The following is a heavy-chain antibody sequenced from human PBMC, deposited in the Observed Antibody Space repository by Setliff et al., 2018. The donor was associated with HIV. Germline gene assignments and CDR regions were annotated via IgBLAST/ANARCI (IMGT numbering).Heavy chain of an antibody. D-gene: IGHD3-10*01. V-gene: IGHV1-69*10. CDR1: GDTFSTYA. Sequence: SVKVSCKASGDTFSTYAITWVRQAPGQGLEWMGGIIPLVTIANYAQEFQGRVRFTADKSTSTAYMELNSLRSDDTAVYYCARGRYGSGTYWGLYYFYYMDVWGKGTTVTVSS. J-gene: IGHJ6*03. CDR3: ARGRYGSGTYWGLYYFYYMDV. CDR2: IIPLVTIA.